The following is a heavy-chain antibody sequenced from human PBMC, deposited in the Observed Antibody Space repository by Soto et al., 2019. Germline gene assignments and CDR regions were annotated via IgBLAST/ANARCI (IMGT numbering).Heavy chain of an antibody. CDR1: GGTFSSYA. CDR3: AEIAVAGHEDY. D-gene: IGHD6-19*01. J-gene: IGHJ4*02. V-gene: IGHV1-69*13. Sequence: ASVKVSCKASGGTFSSYAISWVRQAPGQGLEGMGGIIPIFGTANYAQKFQGRVTITADESTSTASMELSSLRSEDTAVYYCAEIAVAGHEDYWGQGTLVTVSS. CDR2: IIPIFGTA.